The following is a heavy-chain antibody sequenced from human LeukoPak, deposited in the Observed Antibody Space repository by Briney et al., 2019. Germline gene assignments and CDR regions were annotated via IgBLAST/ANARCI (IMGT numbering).Heavy chain of an antibody. D-gene: IGHD3-16*01. CDR1: GGTFSSYA. J-gene: IGHJ6*03. V-gene: IGHV1-69*05. CDR2: IIPIFGTA. CDR3: AREDIGAGSGLWGYYYMDV. Sequence: GASVKVSCKASGGTFSSYAISWVRQAPGQGLEWMGGIIPIFGTANYAQKFQGRVTITTDESTSTAYMGLSSLRSEDTAVYYCAREDIGAGSGLWGYYYMDVWGKGTTVTVSS.